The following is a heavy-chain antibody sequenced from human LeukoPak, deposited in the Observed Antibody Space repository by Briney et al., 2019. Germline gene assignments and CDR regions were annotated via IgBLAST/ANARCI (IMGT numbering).Heavy chain of an antibody. CDR2: IIPIFGTA. CDR1: GGTFSSYA. CDR3: ARNHYYDSSLGYYFDY. Sequence: SVKVSCKASGGTFSSYAISWVRQAPGQGLEWMGGIIPIFGTANYAQKFQGRVTITADESTSTAYMELSSLRSEGTAVYYCARNHYYDSSLGYYFDYWGQGTLVTVSS. V-gene: IGHV1-69*13. J-gene: IGHJ4*02. D-gene: IGHD3-22*01.